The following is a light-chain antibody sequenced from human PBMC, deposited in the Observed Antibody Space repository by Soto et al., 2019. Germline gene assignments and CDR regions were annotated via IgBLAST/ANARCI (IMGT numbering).Light chain of an antibody. CDR3: QQYSHLIT. V-gene: IGKV1-33*01. CDR2: DAS. J-gene: IGKJ5*01. CDR1: QDISNY. Sequence: DIQMTQSPSSLYASVGDRVTITCQASQDISNYLNWYQQKLGKAPKLLIYDASNLETGVPSRFSGSGSGTDFTFTISSLQPEDIATYYCQQYSHLITFGQGTRLEI.